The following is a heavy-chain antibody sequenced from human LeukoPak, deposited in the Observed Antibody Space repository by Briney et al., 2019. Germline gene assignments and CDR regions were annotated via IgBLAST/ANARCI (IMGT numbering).Heavy chain of an antibody. CDR2: IIPIFGTA. CDR3: AREGQDYDFGFDP. J-gene: IGHJ5*02. CDR1: GGTFSSYA. Sequence: SVKVSCKASGGTFSSYAISWVRQAPGQGLEWMGGIIPIFGTANYAQKFQGRVTITADESTSTAYMELSSLRSEDTAVYYCAREGQDYDFGFDPWGQGTLVTVSS. V-gene: IGHV1-69*13. D-gene: IGHD3-3*01.